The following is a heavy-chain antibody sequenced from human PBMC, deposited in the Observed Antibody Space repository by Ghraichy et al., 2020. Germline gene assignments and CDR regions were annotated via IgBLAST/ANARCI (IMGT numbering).Heavy chain of an antibody. D-gene: IGHD4-17*01. CDR1: GITFNYYS. J-gene: IGHJ4*02. Sequence: LSLTCAASGITFNYYSMNWVRQAPGKGLEWISYISTTSSTIYYADSVKGRFTISRDNAKNSLYLEMNSLRDEDTAVYYCARRHGDYVGSFEYWGQGTLVTVSS. V-gene: IGHV3-48*02. CDR2: ISTTSSTI. CDR3: ARRHGDYVGSFEY.